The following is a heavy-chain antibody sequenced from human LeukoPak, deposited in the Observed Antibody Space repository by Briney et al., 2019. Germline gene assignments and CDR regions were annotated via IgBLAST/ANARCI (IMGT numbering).Heavy chain of an antibody. Sequence: PGRSLRLSCAASGFTFSNFGMHWVRQAPGKGLEWVAVISYDGGNIYYADSVKGRFTISRDNSKNTLYLQMNGLRAEDTAVFYCAKHIGGGLDYWGQGTLVTVSS. D-gene: IGHD5-12*01. J-gene: IGHJ4*02. CDR2: ISYDGGNI. CDR3: AKHIGGGLDY. V-gene: IGHV3-30*18. CDR1: GFTFSNFG.